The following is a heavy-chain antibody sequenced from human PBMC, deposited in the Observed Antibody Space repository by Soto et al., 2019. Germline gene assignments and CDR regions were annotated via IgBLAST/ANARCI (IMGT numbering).Heavy chain of an antibody. V-gene: IGHV1-2*02. Sequence: ASVKVSCKASGYTFTGYYIHWVRQAPGQGLEWMGWINPINGATNYAQKFHGRVTVARDTSISTAYMELSRLTSDDTALYYCVRLPPPGLYYYGMDVWGQGTTVTSPQ. CDR2: INPINGAT. CDR1: GYTFTGYY. CDR3: VRLPPPGLYYYGMDV. J-gene: IGHJ6*01.